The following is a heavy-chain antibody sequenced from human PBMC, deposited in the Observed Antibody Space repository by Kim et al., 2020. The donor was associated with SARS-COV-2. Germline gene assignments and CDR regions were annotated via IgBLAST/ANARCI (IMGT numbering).Heavy chain of an antibody. J-gene: IGHJ4*02. CDR2: IYYSGST. CDR3: ARDIGSWSPYFDY. D-gene: IGHD1-26*01. V-gene: IGHV4-31*03. CDR1: GGSISSGGYY. Sequence: SETLSLTCTVSGGSISSGGYYWSWIRQHPGKGLEWIGYIYYSGSTYYNPSLKSRVTISVDTSKNQFSLKLSSVTAADTAVYYCARDIGSWSPYFDYWGQGTLVTVSS.